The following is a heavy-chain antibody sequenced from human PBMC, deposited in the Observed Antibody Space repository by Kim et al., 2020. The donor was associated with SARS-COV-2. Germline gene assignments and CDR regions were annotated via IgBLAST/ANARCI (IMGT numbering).Heavy chain of an antibody. V-gene: IGHV4-31*02. Sequence: SIYYNPSLGSRVTMSIDTSKNQFSLNLHSVTAADTAIYYCARDDTGNYSDCWGQGILVTVSA. CDR3: ARDDTGNYSDC. D-gene: IGHD1-26*01. CDR2: SI. J-gene: IGHJ4*02.